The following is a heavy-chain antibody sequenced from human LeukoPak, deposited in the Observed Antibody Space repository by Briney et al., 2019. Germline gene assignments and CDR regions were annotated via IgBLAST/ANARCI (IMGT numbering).Heavy chain of an antibody. Sequence: GGSLRLSCAASGFTFSSYAMSWVRQAPGKGLEWVSAISGSGGSTYYADSVKGRFTISRDNSKNTLYLQMNSLRAQDTAVCYCAKVGNSYYYYGMDVWGQGTTVTVSS. J-gene: IGHJ6*02. V-gene: IGHV3-23*01. D-gene: IGHD4-23*01. CDR2: ISGSGGST. CDR3: AKVGNSYYYYGMDV. CDR1: GFTFSSYA.